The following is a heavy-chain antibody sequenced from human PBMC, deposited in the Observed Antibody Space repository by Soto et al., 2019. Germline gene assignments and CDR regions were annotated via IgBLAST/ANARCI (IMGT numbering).Heavy chain of an antibody. CDR3: ARDGDVNTGFGKDY. J-gene: IGHJ4*02. D-gene: IGHD3-16*01. CDR1: GFTLSSYG. V-gene: IGHV3-33*01. Sequence: QVQLVESGGGVVQPGRALRLSCAASGFTLSSYGMHWVRQAPGKGLEWVAFIWHDGGNKFYAESVKGRFTISIDNSKNTLYLKMTSLSAEDTAMYYCARDGDVNTGFGKDYWGQGTLVTVSS. CDR2: IWHDGGNK.